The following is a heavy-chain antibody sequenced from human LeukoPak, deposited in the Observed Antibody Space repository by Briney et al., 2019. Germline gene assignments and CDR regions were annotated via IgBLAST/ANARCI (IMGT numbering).Heavy chain of an antibody. CDR2: IYTNGST. Sequence: PSETLSLTCTVSGGSISSGSYYWSWIRQPAGKGLEWFGRIYTNGSTNYNPSLKSRVTISVDTSKNQFSLKLSSVTAADTAVYYCAGTHYDFLSGHEEGFDYWGQGTLVTVSS. V-gene: IGHV4-61*02. J-gene: IGHJ4*02. D-gene: IGHD3-3*01. CDR1: GGSISSGSYY. CDR3: AGTHYDFLSGHEEGFDY.